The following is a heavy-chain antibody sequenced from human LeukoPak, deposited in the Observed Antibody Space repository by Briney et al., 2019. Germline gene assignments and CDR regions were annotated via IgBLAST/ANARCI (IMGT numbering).Heavy chain of an antibody. V-gene: IGHV1-2*02. J-gene: IGHJ4*02. CDR3: AREGPPGDTNPHFDY. D-gene: IGHD3-10*01. CDR1: GYTFTGYY. Sequence: ASVKVSCKASGYTFTGYYMHWVRQAPGQGLGWMGWINPNSGGTSYAQKFQGRVTMTRDTSLSTAYMELSRLTSDDTAVFYCAREGPPGDTNPHFDYWGQGTLVTVSS. CDR2: INPNSGGT.